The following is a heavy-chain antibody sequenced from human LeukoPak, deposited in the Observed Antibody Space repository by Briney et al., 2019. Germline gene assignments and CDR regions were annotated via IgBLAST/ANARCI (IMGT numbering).Heavy chain of an antibody. CDR3: ARELGPYSGYTFDH. Sequence: ASVKVSCKASGYTFTSYYMHWVRQAPGQGLEWMGIINPSVGGTIYAQKFQGRVTMTRDTSTSTVYMELSTLRSEDTAVYYCARELGPYSGYTFDHWGQGTLVTVSS. J-gene: IGHJ4*02. V-gene: IGHV1-46*01. CDR1: GYTFTSYY. D-gene: IGHD5-12*01. CDR2: INPSVGGT.